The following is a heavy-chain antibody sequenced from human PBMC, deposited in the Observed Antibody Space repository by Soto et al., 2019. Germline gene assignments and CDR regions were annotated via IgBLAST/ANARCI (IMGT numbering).Heavy chain of an antibody. CDR1: GYTSTSYG. Sequence: QVQLVQSGAEVKKPGASVKVSCKASGYTSTSYGISWVRQAPGQGLEWMGWISAYNGNTNYAQKLQGRVTMTTDTSTSTAYMELRSLRSDDTAVYYCARVALGYCSGGSCYWFDPWGQGTLVTVSS. J-gene: IGHJ5*02. CDR2: ISAYNGNT. CDR3: ARVALGYCSGGSCYWFDP. V-gene: IGHV1-18*01. D-gene: IGHD2-15*01.